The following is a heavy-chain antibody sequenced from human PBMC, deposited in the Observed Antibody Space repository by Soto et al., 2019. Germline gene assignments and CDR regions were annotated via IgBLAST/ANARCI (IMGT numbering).Heavy chain of an antibody. D-gene: IGHD3-10*01. CDR2: ISHSGGA. CDR1: GGSISSSNW. V-gene: IGHV4-4*02. CDR3: ARFNWVRGVSWFDP. Sequence: PSETLSLTCAASGGSISSSNWWSWVRQPPGKGLEWIGEISHSGGANYNPSLKTRVTLSIDKSKNHFSLRVASVTPADTAVYYCARFNWVRGVSWFDPWGQGILVTVS. J-gene: IGHJ5*02.